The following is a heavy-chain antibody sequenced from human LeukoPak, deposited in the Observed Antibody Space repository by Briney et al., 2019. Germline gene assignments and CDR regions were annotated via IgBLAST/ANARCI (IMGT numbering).Heavy chain of an antibody. V-gene: IGHV4-38-2*01. Sequence: PSETLSLTCAVSGYSISSDCYWGWIRQPPGKGLEWIGSIHHSGSTSYNPSLKSRVTISVDTSKNQFSLKLNSVTAADSAVYYCARNATYPFDSWGQGTLVTVSS. J-gene: IGHJ4*02. CDR2: IHHSGST. CDR3: ARNATYPFDS. CDR1: GYSISSDCY.